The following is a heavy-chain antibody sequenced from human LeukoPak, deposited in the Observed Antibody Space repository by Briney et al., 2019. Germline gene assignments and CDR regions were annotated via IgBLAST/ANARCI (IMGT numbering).Heavy chain of an antibody. D-gene: IGHD1-26*01. CDR2: ISWSSGSI. V-gene: IGHV3-9*01. CDR1: GFTFDDYA. Sequence: GGSLRLSCAASGFTFDDYAMHWVRQAPGKGLEWVSGISWSSGSIGYADSVKGRFTISRDNSKNTLYLQMNSLRAEDTAVYYCAKSAKAGATPLLDYWGQGTLVTVSS. J-gene: IGHJ4*02. CDR3: AKSAKAGATPLLDY.